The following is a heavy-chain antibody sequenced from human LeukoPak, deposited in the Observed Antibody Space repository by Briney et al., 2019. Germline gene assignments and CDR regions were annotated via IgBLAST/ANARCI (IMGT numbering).Heavy chain of an antibody. D-gene: IGHD2/OR15-2a*01. J-gene: IGHJ4*02. Sequence: GGSLRLSCAASGFTFSSYAMHWVRQAPGKGLEWVAVISYDGSNKYYADSVKGRFTISRDNSKNTLYLQMNSLRAEDTAVYYCARFVIFDYWGQGTLVTVSS. V-gene: IGHV3-30*04. CDR3: ARFVIFDY. CDR2: ISYDGSNK. CDR1: GFTFSSYA.